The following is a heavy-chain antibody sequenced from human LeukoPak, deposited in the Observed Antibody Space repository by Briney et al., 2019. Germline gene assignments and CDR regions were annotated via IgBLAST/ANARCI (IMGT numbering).Heavy chain of an antibody. D-gene: IGHD3-22*01. CDR3: ARSYDSSGYYGYFDY. J-gene: IGHJ4*02. CDR1: GFTFSDYY. V-gene: IGHV3-11*01. Sequence: GGSLRLSCAASGFTFSDYYMSWIHQAPGKGLEWVSYISSSGSTIYYADSVKGRFTISRDNAKNSLYLQMNSLRAEDTAVYYCARSYDSSGYYGYFDYWGQGTLVTVSS. CDR2: ISSSGSTI.